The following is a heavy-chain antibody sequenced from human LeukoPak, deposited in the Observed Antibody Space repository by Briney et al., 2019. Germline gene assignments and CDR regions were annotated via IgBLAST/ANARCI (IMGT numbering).Heavy chain of an antibody. CDR1: VFTFSRYG. J-gene: IGHJ3*02. V-gene: IGHV3-30*02. Sequence: PGGSLRLSCAASVFTFSRYGMHWVRQAPGKGLEWVTFIRYDGSKKYYADSVKGRFTISRDNSKNTLYLQMNSLRAEDTAVYYCGASVAGTFAFDIWGQGTMVTVSS. CDR3: GASVAGTFAFDI. CDR2: IRYDGSKK. D-gene: IGHD6-19*01.